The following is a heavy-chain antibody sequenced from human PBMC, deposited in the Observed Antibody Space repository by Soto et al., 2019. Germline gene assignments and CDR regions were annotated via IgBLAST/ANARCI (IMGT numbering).Heavy chain of an antibody. CDR3: ARPRGYSNYDDY. CDR1: GFTFSSYS. D-gene: IGHD4-4*01. CDR2: ISSSSTSI. V-gene: IGHV3-48*01. Sequence: EVHLVESGGGLVQPGGSLRLSCAASGFTFSSYSMNWVRQAPGKVLEWLSYISSSSTSIYYADSVKGRFTISRDNAKNSLYLQMNSLRAEDTAVYYCARPRGYSNYDDYWGQGTLVSVSS. J-gene: IGHJ4*02.